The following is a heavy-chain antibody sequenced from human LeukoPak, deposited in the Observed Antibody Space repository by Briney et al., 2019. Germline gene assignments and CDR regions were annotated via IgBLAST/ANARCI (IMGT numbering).Heavy chain of an antibody. CDR1: GYIFSSSA. J-gene: IGHJ4*02. V-gene: IGHV7-4-1*02. Sequence: GASVKVSCKTSGYIFSSSAMNWVRQAPGQGLEWMGWINTNTGNPTYAQGFTGRFVFSLDPSVSTAYLQISSLETEDTAIYYCARGLSSGYVLPDYWGQGTLVTVSS. CDR2: INTNTGNP. CDR3: ARGLSSGYVLPDY. D-gene: IGHD3-22*01.